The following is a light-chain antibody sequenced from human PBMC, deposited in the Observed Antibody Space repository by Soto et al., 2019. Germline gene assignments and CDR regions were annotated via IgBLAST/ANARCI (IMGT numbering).Light chain of an antibody. Sequence: DIQMTQSPSSLSASVGDRVTITCRASQAIGNYLNWYQQKAGKAPNLLIFGATTLQSGVPSRFSGSGYGTNFTLIISVLQPEDFAIYYCQQCHATPLTFGQGTKV. CDR1: QAIGNY. CDR2: GAT. V-gene: IGKV1-39*01. CDR3: QQCHATPLT. J-gene: IGKJ1*01.